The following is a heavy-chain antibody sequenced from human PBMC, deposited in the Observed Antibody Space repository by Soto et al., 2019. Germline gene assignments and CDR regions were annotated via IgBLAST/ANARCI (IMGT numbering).Heavy chain of an antibody. J-gene: IGHJ4*02. Sequence: GSLRLSCAASGFTLSNYWMTWVRQAPGKGLEWVANINKDGSQKNYVDSVKGRFTIARDNGQNSLSLQMNSLRVEDTAVYYCVRELGLAYWGQGALVTVPQ. CDR3: VRELGLAY. CDR2: INKDGSQK. V-gene: IGHV3-7*03. CDR1: GFTLSNYW. D-gene: IGHD7-27*01.